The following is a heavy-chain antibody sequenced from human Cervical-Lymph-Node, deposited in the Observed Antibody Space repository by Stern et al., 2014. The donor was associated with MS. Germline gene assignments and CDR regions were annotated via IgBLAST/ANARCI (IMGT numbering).Heavy chain of an antibody. Sequence: QVQLVQSGAEVKKPGASVRVSCRASGYTFTSHGISWVRQAPGQGLEWMGWISAYNGHTNYAQKFQDRVTMTTDTSTSTAYLELRSLRSNDTAIYYCARVHIAVSGSSNDYWGQGTLVTVSS. CDR3: ARVHIAVSGSSNDY. CDR2: ISAYNGHT. J-gene: IGHJ4*02. D-gene: IGHD1-20*01. CDR1: GYTFTSHG. V-gene: IGHV1-18*01.